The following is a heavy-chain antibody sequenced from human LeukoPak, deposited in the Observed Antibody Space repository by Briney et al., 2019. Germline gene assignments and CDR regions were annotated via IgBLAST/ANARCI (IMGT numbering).Heavy chain of an antibody. Sequence: SETLSLTCGVYGGSFSGNYWSWIRQPPGKGLEWIGEINHSGITNYNPSLKSRVTISVDTSKNQFSLKLSSVTAADTAVYYCARDASGSGGADYWGQGTLVTVSS. CDR1: GGSFSGNY. CDR3: ARDASGSGGADY. D-gene: IGHD3-10*01. V-gene: IGHV4-34*01. CDR2: INHSGIT. J-gene: IGHJ4*02.